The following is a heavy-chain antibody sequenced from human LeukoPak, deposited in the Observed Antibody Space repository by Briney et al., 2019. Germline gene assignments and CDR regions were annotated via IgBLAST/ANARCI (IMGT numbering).Heavy chain of an antibody. CDR3: ARDSRYYDSSGYYYRDWFDP. J-gene: IGHJ5*02. CDR2: IYTSGST. V-gene: IGHV4-4*07. Sequence: SETLSLTCTVSGGSISSYYWSWIRQPAGKGLEWIGRIYTSGSTNYNPSLKSRVTMSVDTSKNQFSQKLSSVTAADTAVYYCARDSRYYDSSGYYYRDWFDPWGQGTLVTVSS. D-gene: IGHD3-22*01. CDR1: GGSISSYY.